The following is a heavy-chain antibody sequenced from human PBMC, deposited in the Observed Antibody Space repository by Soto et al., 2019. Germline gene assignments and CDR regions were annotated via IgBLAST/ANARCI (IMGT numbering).Heavy chain of an antibody. V-gene: IGHV3-53*01. CDR2: LDSGGST. Sequence: GASVKVSCVASGFIVSSNYMSWVRQAPGKGLEWVSLLDSGGSTFYADSVKGRFTISRDNSKNTLYLQMSSLRAEDTAVYFCAKDGSARSFQHWGQGTLVTVSS. J-gene: IGHJ1*01. CDR1: GFIVSSNY. D-gene: IGHD1-26*01. CDR3: AKDGSARSFQH.